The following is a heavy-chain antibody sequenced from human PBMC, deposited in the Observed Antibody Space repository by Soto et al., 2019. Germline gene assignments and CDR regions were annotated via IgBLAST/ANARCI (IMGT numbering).Heavy chain of an antibody. CDR3: ARVVQMTTVTIDY. V-gene: IGHV3-48*01. J-gene: IGHJ4*02. CDR2: ISSSSSTI. CDR1: GFTFSSYS. D-gene: IGHD4-17*01. Sequence: GGSLRLSCAASGFTFSSYSMNWVRQAPGKGLEWVSYISSSSSTIYYADSVKGRFTISRDNAKNSLYLQMNSLRAEDTAVYYCARVVQMTTVTIDYWGQGTLVTVSS.